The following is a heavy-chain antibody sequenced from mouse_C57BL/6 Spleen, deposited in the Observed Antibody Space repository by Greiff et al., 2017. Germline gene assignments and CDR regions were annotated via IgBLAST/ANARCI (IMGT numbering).Heavy chain of an antibody. J-gene: IGHJ2*01. Sequence: QVQLQQPGTELVKPGASVKLSCTASGYTFTSYWMHWVKQRPGQGLEWIGNINPSNGGTNYNEKLKSKATLTVDKSSSTAYMQLSSLTSEDSAVYYCARTGGPLQGLDYWGQGTTLTVSS. CDR3: ARTGGPLQGLDY. CDR1: GYTFTSYW. CDR2: INPSNGGT. D-gene: IGHD2-2*01. V-gene: IGHV1-53*01.